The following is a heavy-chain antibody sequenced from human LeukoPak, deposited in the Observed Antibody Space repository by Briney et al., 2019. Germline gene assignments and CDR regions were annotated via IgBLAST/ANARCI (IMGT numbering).Heavy chain of an antibody. V-gene: IGHV3-21*05. J-gene: IGHJ4*02. CDR1: GFTFSLYG. CDR2: ISDDSSDI. CDR3: ARDTFERGLIDS. Sequence: GGSLRLSCAASGFTFSLYGMNWVRQAPGKGLEWVSYISDDSSDIHYAGSVKGRFTISGDNAKNTLYLQLSSLRVEDTAVYYCARDTFERGLIDSWGQGTLVTVSS.